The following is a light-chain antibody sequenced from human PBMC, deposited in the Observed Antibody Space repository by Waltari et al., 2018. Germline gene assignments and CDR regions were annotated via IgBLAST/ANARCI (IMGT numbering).Light chain of an antibody. CDR3: YSAADNNLV. CDR2: KDS. CDR1: VLAKKKY. Sequence: SYELTQPSSVSVSPGQTARITCSGDVLAKKKYARWFQQKPGQAPVLVIYKDSERPSGSPERFSGSSSGTTVTLTISGAQVEEEADYYCYSAADNNLVFGGGTKLTVL. V-gene: IGLV3-27*01. J-gene: IGLJ2*01.